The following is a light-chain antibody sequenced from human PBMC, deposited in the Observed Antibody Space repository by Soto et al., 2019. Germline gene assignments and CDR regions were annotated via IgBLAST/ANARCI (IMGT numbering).Light chain of an antibody. V-gene: IGKV1-5*01. CDR2: DAS. Sequence: IHITQSPSTLSTSVGDRVTITCRASQSISSWLAWYQQKPGKAPKLLIYDASSLESGVPSRFSGSGSGTEFTLTISSLQPDDSATYYCKQYNSYSTFGQGTKV. CDR1: QSISSW. J-gene: IGKJ1*01. CDR3: KQYNSYST.